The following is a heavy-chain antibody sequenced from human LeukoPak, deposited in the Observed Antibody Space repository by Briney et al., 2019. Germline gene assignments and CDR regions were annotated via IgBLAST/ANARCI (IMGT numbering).Heavy chain of an antibody. D-gene: IGHD3-10*01. V-gene: IGHV3-30*04. CDR3: ARTHYGSGSYFFDY. Sequence: PGGSLRLSCAASGFTFSSYAMHWVRQAPGKGLEWVAVISYDGSNKYYADSVKGRFTISRDNSKNTLYLQMNGLRAEDTAVYYCARTHYGSGSYFFDYWGQGTLVTVSS. CDR2: ISYDGSNK. J-gene: IGHJ4*02. CDR1: GFTFSSYA.